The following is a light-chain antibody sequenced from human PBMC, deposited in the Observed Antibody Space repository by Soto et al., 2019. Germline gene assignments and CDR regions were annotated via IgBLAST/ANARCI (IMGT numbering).Light chain of an antibody. V-gene: IGKV1-39*01. CDR2: AAS. Sequence: LTQPPIILTASVGDRVTITCRASQNISSYLNWCQQQPGKAPKLLIYAASSLQSGVPSRFSGSGSGTDFTLTISSLQPEDFATYYCQQSYSTLTFGPGTKVDIK. CDR3: QQSYSTLT. CDR1: QNISSY. J-gene: IGKJ3*01.